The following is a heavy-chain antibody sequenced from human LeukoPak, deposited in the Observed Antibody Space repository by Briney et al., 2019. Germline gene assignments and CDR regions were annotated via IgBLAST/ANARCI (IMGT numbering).Heavy chain of an antibody. CDR2: ISAYNGNT. J-gene: IGHJ4*02. D-gene: IGHD6-13*01. CDR3: ARAGDRIAAAGTFDY. V-gene: IGHV1-18*01. CDR1: GYTFTSYG. Sequence: ASVKVSCKASGYTFTSYGISWVRQAPGQGLEWMGWISAYNGNTNYAQKLQGRVTMTTDTSTSTAYMELRSLRSVDTAVYYCARAGDRIAAAGTFDYWGQGTLVTVSS.